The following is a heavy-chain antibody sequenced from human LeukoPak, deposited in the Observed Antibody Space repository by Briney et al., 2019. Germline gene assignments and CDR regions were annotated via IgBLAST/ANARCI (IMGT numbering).Heavy chain of an antibody. Sequence: PGGSLRLSCAASGFTFSSYSMNWVRQAPGKGLEWVSSISSSSSYIYYADSVKGRFTISRDNAKNSLYLQMNSLRAEDTAVYYCAREYYDSSGISGPFDYWGQGTLVTVSS. D-gene: IGHD3-22*01. CDR2: ISSSSSYI. J-gene: IGHJ4*02. V-gene: IGHV3-21*01. CDR1: GFTFSSYS. CDR3: AREYYDSSGISGPFDY.